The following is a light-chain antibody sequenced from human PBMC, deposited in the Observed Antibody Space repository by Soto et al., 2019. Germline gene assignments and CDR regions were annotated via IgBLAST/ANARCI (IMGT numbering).Light chain of an antibody. Sequence: QSVLTQPPSVSGAPGQGVAITCTGTSSNLGAGHNVPWYQQLPGTVPKLLIYSATNRPSGVPDRFSASKSGTSAVLAITGLQAEDEADYFCQSYDNSLNGLVFGAGTKVTAL. CDR1: SSNLGAGHN. CDR3: QSYDNSLNGLV. J-gene: IGLJ3*02. CDR2: SAT. V-gene: IGLV1-40*01.